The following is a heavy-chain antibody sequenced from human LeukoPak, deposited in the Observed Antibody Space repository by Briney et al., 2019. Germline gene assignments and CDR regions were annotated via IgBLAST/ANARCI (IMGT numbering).Heavy chain of an antibody. V-gene: IGHV4-34*01. CDR2: INHSGST. J-gene: IGHJ4*02. CDR3: ARGGGSSGYYTDY. CDR1: GGSFSGYY. Sequence: SETLSLTCAVDGGSFSGYYWSWIRQPPGKGLEWIGEINHSGSTNYNPSLKSRVTISVDTSKNQFSLKLSSVTAADTAVYYCARGGGSSGYYTDYWGQGTLVTVSS. D-gene: IGHD3-22*01.